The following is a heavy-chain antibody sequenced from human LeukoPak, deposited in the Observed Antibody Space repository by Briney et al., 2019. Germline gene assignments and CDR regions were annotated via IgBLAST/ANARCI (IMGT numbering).Heavy chain of an antibody. CDR3: ARLGDGDSKIP. J-gene: IGHJ5*02. CDR1: GYSFADYY. V-gene: IGHV1-2*02. Sequence: ASVKVSCKASGYSFADYYMHWVRQAPGQGLEWMGWIKPNSGGTRSAQKFQGGVTMTRDTSTSTVYMELSSLRSEDTAVYYCARLGDGDSKIPWGQGTLVTVSS. D-gene: IGHD4-17*01. CDR2: IKPNSGGT.